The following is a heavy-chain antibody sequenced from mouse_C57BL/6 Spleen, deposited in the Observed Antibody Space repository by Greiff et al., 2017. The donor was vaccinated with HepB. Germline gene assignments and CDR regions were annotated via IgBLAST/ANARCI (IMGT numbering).Heavy chain of an antibody. Sequence: QVQLQQSGAELVMPGASVKLSCKASGYTFTSYWMHWVKQRPGQGLEWIGEIDPSDSYTNYNQKFKGKSTLTVDKSSSTAYMQLSSLTSEDSAVYYCAPYYSNYGGFAYWGQGSLVTVSA. CDR3: APYYSNYGGFAY. CDR1: GYTFTSYW. V-gene: IGHV1-69*01. CDR2: IDPSDSYT. J-gene: IGHJ3*01. D-gene: IGHD2-5*01.